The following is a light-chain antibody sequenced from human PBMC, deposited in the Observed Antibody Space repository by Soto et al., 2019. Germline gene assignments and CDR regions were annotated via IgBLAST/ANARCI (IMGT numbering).Light chain of an antibody. V-gene: IGLV2-11*01. Sequence: QSALTQPRSVSGSPGQSVTISCTGTSSDVGGYNYVSGYQQHPGKAPKLMIYDVSKRPSGVPDRFSGSKSGNTASLTISGLQAEDEADYYCCSYAGSYTKVFGGGTKLTVL. CDR2: DVS. CDR1: SSDVGGYNY. J-gene: IGLJ3*02. CDR3: CSYAGSYTKV.